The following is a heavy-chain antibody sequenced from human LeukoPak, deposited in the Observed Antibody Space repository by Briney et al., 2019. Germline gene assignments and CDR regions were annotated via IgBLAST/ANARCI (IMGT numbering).Heavy chain of an antibody. J-gene: IGHJ2*01. Sequence: GGSLRLSCAASGFTLSGYNMNWVRQAPGKGLDWVSYISSTGNTIYYADSVKGRFTISRDNTKNSLFLRMNSLRDEDTAVYHCVGGPGWVFDLWGRGTLVTVSS. CDR3: VGGPGWVFDL. D-gene: IGHD6-19*01. CDR2: ISSTGNTI. V-gene: IGHV3-48*02. CDR1: GFTLSGYN.